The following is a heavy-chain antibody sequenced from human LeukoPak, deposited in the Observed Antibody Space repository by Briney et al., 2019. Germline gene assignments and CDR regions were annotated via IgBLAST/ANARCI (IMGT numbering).Heavy chain of an antibody. CDR2: IYSGGST. J-gene: IGHJ4*02. V-gene: IGHV3-53*04. Sequence: PGGSLRLSCAASGFTFSSYAMSWVRQAPGKGLEWVSVIYSGGSTYYADSVKGRFTISRHNSKNTLYLQMNSLRAEDTAVYYCARGGYSGYDYVDYWGQGTLVTVSS. CDR3: ARGGYSGYDYVDY. D-gene: IGHD5-12*01. CDR1: GFTFSSYA.